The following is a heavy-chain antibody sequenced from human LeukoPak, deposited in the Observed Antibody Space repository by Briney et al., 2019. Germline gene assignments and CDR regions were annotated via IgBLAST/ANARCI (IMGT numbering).Heavy chain of an antibody. V-gene: IGHV6-1*01. CDR1: GDSVSSNSVT. D-gene: IGHD3-9*01. CDR3: ARGRYFDFFDP. CDR2: TYYRSTWYN. Sequence: SQTLSLTCAISGDSVSSNSVTWNWIRQSPSRGLEWLGRTYYRSTWYNDYAVSVRGRITVNPDTSKNQFSLHLNSVTPEDTAVYYCARGRYFDFFDPWGQGTLVTVSS. J-gene: IGHJ5*02.